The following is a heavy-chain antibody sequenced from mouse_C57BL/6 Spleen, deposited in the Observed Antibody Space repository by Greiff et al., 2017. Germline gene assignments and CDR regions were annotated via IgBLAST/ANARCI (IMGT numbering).Heavy chain of an antibody. J-gene: IGHJ2*01. CDR3: ARGGYHFDY. V-gene: IGHV1-69*01. D-gene: IGHD2-2*01. CDR1: GYTFTSYW. CDR2: IDPSDSYT. Sequence: QVQLKQSGAELVMPGASVKLSCKASGYTFTSYWMHWVKQRPGQGLEWIGEIDPSDSYTNYNQKFKGKSTLTVDKSSSTAYMQLSSLTSEDSAVYYCARGGYHFDYWGQGTTLTVSS.